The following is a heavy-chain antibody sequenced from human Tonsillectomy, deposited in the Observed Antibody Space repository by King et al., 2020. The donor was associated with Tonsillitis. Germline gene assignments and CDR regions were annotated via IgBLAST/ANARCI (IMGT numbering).Heavy chain of an antibody. J-gene: IGHJ6*03. CDR2: IFYTGST. CDR3: ATHSTSSSGTPRYYYYYMDV. Sequence: LQLQESGPGLVKPSETLSLTCTVSGDSISSSSYYWGWVRQPPVKGLEWIGSIFYTGSTHYMSSLKSRVSISVDTSENHFSLTLSSVTAADTAVYYCATHSTSSSGTPRYYYYYMDVWDKGTTVTVSS. D-gene: IGHD6-6*01. CDR1: GDSISSSSYY. V-gene: IGHV4-39*01.